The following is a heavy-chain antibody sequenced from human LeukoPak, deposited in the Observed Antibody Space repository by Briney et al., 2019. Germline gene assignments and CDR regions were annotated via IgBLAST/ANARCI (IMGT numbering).Heavy chain of an antibody. CDR3: ARDASYYYGSGSYYNYGMDV. CDR2: ISSSSSYI. D-gene: IGHD3-10*01. Sequence: GGSLRLSCAASGFTFSSYSMNWVRQAPGKGLEWVSSISSSSSYIYYADSVKGRFTISRDNAKNSLYLQMNSLRAEDTAVYYCARDASYYYGSGSYYNYGMDVWGQGTTVTVSS. CDR1: GFTFSSYS. J-gene: IGHJ6*02. V-gene: IGHV3-21*01.